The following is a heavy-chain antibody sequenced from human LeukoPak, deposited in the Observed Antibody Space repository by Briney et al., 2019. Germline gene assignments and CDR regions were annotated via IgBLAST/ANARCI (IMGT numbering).Heavy chain of an antibody. V-gene: IGHV3-21*01. CDR1: GFTFSSYS. J-gene: IGHJ3*01. CDR2: ISSSSSYI. Sequence: GGSPRLSCAASGFTFSSYSMNWVRQAPGKGLEWVSSISSSSSYIYYADSVKGRFTISRDNAKNSLYLQMNSLRAEDTAVYYCASSRGGSGGWGLWGQGTMVTVSS. CDR3: ASSRGGSGGWGL. D-gene: IGHD2-15*01.